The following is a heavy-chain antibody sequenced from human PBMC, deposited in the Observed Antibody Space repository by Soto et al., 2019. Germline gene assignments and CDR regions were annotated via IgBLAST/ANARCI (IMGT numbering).Heavy chain of an antibody. V-gene: IGHV4-59*08. CDR1: GGTIRSYW. D-gene: IGHD1-26*01. Sequence: SETLCLTYTVSGGTIRSYWWSWIRQPPGKGLEWIGYIYYSGSTNYNPSLKSRVTISVDTSKNQFSLKLSSVTAADMAVYYCARHPLPYYFGYWGQGILVTLSS. CDR2: IYYSGST. CDR3: ARHPLPYYFGY. J-gene: IGHJ4*02.